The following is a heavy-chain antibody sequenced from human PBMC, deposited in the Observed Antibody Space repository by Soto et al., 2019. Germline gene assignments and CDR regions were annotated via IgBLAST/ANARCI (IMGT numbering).Heavy chain of an antibody. V-gene: IGHV4-34*01. Sequence: QVQLQQWGAGLLKPSETLSLTCAVYGGSFSGYYWSWIRQPPGKGLEWIGEINHSGSTNYNPSLKSRATISVDTSKNQLSLKLSSVTAADTGVYYCARVGFNWNDDYYGMDVWGQGTTVTVSS. CDR2: INHSGST. D-gene: IGHD1-20*01. CDR1: GGSFSGYY. CDR3: ARVGFNWNDDYYGMDV. J-gene: IGHJ6*02.